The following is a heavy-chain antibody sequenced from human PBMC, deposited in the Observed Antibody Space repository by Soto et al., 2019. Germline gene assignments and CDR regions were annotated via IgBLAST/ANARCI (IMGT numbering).Heavy chain of an antibody. CDR3: ATDLMVRGVIIFQFDY. J-gene: IGHJ4*02. CDR1: GYTLTELS. Sequence: GASVKVSCKVSGYTLTELSMHWVRQAPGKGLEWMGGFDPEDGETIYAQKFQGRVTMTEDTSTDTAYMELSSLRSEDTAVYYCATDLMVRGVIIFQFDYWGQGTLVTVSS. CDR2: FDPEDGET. V-gene: IGHV1-24*01. D-gene: IGHD3-10*01.